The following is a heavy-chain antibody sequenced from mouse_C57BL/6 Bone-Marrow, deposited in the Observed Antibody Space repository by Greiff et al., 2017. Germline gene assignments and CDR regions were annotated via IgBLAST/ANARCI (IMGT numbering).Heavy chain of an antibody. Sequence: EVKLVESGGDLVKPGGSLKLSCAASGFTFSSYGMSWVRQTPDKRLEWVATFSSGGSYTYYPDSVKGRVTISRDNAKNTLYLQMSSLKSEDTAMYYCARLGFPYDYWGQGTTLTVSS. CDR2: FSSGGSYT. CDR3: ARLGFPYDY. D-gene: IGHD4-1*01. V-gene: IGHV5-6*02. CDR1: GFTFSSYG. J-gene: IGHJ2*01.